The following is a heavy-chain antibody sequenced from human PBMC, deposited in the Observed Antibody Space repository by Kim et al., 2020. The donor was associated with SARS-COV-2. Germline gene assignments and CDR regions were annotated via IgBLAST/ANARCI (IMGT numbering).Heavy chain of an antibody. CDR3: AVEYSSGWSWEFDD. CDR1: GFTFSNHW. Sequence: GGSLRLSCAASGFTFSNHWMNWVRQAPGKGLEWLANINEDGSDIHCVDSVKGRFTISRDNAKSSVYLQMNSLRAEDTAVYYCAVEYSSGWSWEFDDWGQGTLVAVSS. J-gene: IGHJ4*02. D-gene: IGHD6-19*01. V-gene: IGHV3-7*01. CDR2: INEDGSDI.